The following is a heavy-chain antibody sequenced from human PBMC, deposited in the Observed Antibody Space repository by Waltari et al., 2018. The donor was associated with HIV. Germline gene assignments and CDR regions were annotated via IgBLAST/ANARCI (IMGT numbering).Heavy chain of an antibody. CDR3: VRAYDSGSVPPGNY. CDR1: GYTFTKFY. J-gene: IGHJ4*02. D-gene: IGHD3-10*01. CDR2: INPNSGGT. V-gene: IGHV1-2*02. Sequence: QVQLVQSGAEVKDPGASVRVSCKPSGYTFTKFYIHWVRQAPGQGLEWMGWINPNSGGTNYALKFQGRVTLTRDTSSSTAYRDRTRLSSDDTAVYFCVRAYDSGSVPPGNYWGLGTLVTVSS.